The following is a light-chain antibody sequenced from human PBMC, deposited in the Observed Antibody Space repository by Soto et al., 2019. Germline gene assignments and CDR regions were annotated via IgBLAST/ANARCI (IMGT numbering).Light chain of an antibody. CDR3: QQFNNYPH. CDR2: DAS. Sequence: DIQMTQFPSTLSASVGDRLTITCRASQTTNTWLAWYQQKPGTAPKLLIYDASSLESGVPSRFSGSGSGTDFTLTISSLQPEDFATYYCQQFNNYPHFGPGTKVDIK. J-gene: IGKJ3*01. CDR1: QTTNTW. V-gene: IGKV1-5*01.